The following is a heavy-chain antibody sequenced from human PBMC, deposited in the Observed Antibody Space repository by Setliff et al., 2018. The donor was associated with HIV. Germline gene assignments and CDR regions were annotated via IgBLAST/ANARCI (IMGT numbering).Heavy chain of an antibody. J-gene: IGHJ4*02. CDR3: TKDVNWKLEY. CDR1: GFSFASSW. V-gene: IGHV3-7*01. D-gene: IGHD1-1*01. CDR2: IRQDGNVF. Sequence: PGGSLRLSCVASGFSFASSWMSWVRQAPGKGLEWVANIRQDGNVFYYVDSVNGRFTISRDNAKNPLYLHMNSLRGEDTAVYYCTKDVNWKLEYWGQGALVTVSS.